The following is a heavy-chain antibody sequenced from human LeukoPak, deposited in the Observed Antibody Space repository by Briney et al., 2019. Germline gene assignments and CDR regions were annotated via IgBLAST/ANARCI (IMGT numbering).Heavy chain of an antibody. CDR2: MRYSGNT. CDR3: ARQPESEYSYGFEDH. J-gene: IGHJ4*02. Sequence: PSETLSLTCTVSGDSVSGYYWGWIRQPSGKGLEWIASMRYSGNTFSNPSLKSRVTISVDTSKNQFSLRLNSVTAADTAVYYCARQPESEYSYGFEDHWGQGILVTVSS. D-gene: IGHD5-18*01. V-gene: IGHV4-39*01. CDR1: GDSVSGYY.